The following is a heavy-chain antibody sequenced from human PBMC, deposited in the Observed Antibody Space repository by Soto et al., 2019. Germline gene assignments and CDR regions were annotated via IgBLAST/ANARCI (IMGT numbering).Heavy chain of an antibody. CDR2: IWYDGSNK. CDR1: GFTFSSYG. J-gene: IGHJ4*02. CDR3: AGGRSAWIAVAGTFDY. D-gene: IGHD6-19*01. V-gene: IGHV3-33*01. Sequence: GGSLRLSCAASGFTFSSYGMHWVRQAPGKGLEWVAVIWYDGSNKYYADSVKGRFTISRDNSKNTLYLQMNSLRAEDTAVYYCAGGRSAWIAVAGTFDYWGQGTLVTVSS.